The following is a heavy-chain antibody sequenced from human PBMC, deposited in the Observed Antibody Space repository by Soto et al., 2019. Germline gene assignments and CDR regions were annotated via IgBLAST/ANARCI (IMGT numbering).Heavy chain of an antibody. J-gene: IGHJ6*02. CDR3: ARDNGFGESDV. Sequence: QVQLVQSGAEVKKPGASVKVSCKASGYSFTSYGISWVRQAPGQGLEWMGWISAYNGNTNYAQKLQGRVTMTTDTSTSTGYMEMRSLSSDATAVYYCARDNGFGESDVWGQGTTVTVSS. D-gene: IGHD3-10*01. CDR1: GYSFTSYG. CDR2: ISAYNGNT. V-gene: IGHV1-18*01.